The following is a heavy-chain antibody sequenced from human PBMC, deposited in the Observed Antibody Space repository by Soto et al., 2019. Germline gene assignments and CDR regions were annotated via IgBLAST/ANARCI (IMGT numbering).Heavy chain of an antibody. CDR2: IKSKTNGGTT. D-gene: IGHD3-10*01. CDR3: SREGRLLWFGELTDY. J-gene: IGHJ4*02. V-gene: IGHV3-15*01. CDR1: GFTVSNAW. Sequence: EVQLVESGGGLVKPGGSLRLSCAASGFTVSNAWMSWVRQAPGKGLEWVGRIKSKTNGGTTDYPAPVTGRFAISRDDSKNTLYLQMNSLKTEDTAVYYCSREGRLLWFGELTDYWGLGTLVTVSS.